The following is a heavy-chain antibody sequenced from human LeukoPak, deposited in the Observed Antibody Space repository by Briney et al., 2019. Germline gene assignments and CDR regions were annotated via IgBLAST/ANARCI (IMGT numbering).Heavy chain of an antibody. J-gene: IGHJ3*02. D-gene: IGHD2-21*02. CDR1: GFTFSNYG. Sequence: GGTLRLSCAASGFTFSNYGMNWVRQAPGKGLEWVSGISGRGVSTYYADSLKGRFTVSRDNSKNTVFLQMNSLRAEDTAVYYCAKTVVVTGNPRAFDIWGQGTMVTVSS. CDR3: AKTVVVTGNPRAFDI. V-gene: IGHV3-23*01. CDR2: ISGRGVST.